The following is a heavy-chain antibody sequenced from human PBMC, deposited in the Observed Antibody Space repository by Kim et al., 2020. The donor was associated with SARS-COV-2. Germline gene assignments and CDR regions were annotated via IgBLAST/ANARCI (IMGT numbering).Heavy chain of an antibody. CDR3: ARDKDSSGWYRGLGGTYYYYGMDV. CDR2: INTNSGNP. D-gene: IGHD6-19*01. CDR1: GYTFTSYA. J-gene: IGHJ6*02. Sequence: ASVKVSCKASGYTFTSYAMNWVRQAPGQGLEWMGWINTNSGNPTYAQGFTGRFVFSLDTSVSTAYLQISSLKAEDTAVYYCARDKDSSGWYRGLGGTYYYYGMDVWGQGTTVTVSS. V-gene: IGHV7-4-1*02.